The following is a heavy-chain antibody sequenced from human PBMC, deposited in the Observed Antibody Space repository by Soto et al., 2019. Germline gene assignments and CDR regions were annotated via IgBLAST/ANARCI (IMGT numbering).Heavy chain of an antibody. CDR3: AIGPPGYSSGWWAD. CDR2: ISAYNGNT. Sequence: ASVKVSCKASGYTFTSYGISWVRQAPGQGLEWMGWISAYNGNTNYAQKLQGRVTMTTDTSTSTAYMELRSLRSDDTAVYYGAIGPPGYSSGWWADWGQGSPDTVSS. D-gene: IGHD6-19*01. J-gene: IGHJ1*01. CDR1: GYTFTSYG. V-gene: IGHV1-18*04.